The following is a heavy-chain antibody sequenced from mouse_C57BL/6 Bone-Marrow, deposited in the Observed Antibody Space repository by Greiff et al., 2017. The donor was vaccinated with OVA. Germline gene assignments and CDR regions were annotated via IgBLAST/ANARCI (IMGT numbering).Heavy chain of an antibody. CDR2: IYPRSGNT. D-gene: IGHD1-1*01. V-gene: IGHV1-81*01. J-gene: IGHJ3*01. CDR1: GYTFTSYG. CDR3: ARDYYGSSPAWFAY. Sequence: QVQLQQSGAELARPGASVKLSCKASGYTFTSYGISWVKQRTGQGLEWIGEIYPRSGNTYYNEKFKGKATLTADKSSSTAYMELRSLTSEDSAVYFCARDYYGSSPAWFAYWGQGTLVTVSA.